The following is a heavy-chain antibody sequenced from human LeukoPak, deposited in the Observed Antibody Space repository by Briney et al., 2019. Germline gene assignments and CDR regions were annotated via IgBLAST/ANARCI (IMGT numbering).Heavy chain of an antibody. CDR2: IYPDDSDS. D-gene: IGHD2/OR15-2a*01. CDR1: GYSFTTYW. Sequence: GEPLKISCKGSGYSFTTYWIGWVRQMPGKGLEWMGNIYPDDSDSRYSPSLQGQVTISADKSISTAYLQWSSLKASDTAMYFCARGGRPDSRIFDYWGHGTLVTVSS. V-gene: IGHV5-51*01. CDR3: ARGGRPDSRIFDY. J-gene: IGHJ4*01.